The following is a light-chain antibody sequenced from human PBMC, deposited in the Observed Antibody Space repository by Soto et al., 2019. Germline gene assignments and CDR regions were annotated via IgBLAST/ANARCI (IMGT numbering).Light chain of an antibody. CDR3: QQYNTYSRT. V-gene: IGKV1-5*03. Sequence: DIQMTQSPSTLSASVGDRVTVTCRASQSISTSLAWYQQKPGKAPTLLIYTASSLESGVHSRFSGSGSGTEFTLTISSLQPDDFATYYCQQYNTYSRTFGQGTKVEIK. CDR1: QSISTS. J-gene: IGKJ1*01. CDR2: TAS.